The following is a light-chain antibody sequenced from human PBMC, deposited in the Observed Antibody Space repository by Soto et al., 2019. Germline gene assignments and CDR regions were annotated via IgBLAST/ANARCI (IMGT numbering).Light chain of an antibody. V-gene: IGKV3-20*01. CDR1: QSVSSY. J-gene: IGKJ1*01. Sequence: EIVLAQSPATLSLSPGERATRCCSASQSVSSYLAWYQQKPGQAPRLLISAATNRATGIPARFSGSGSRTDFTLTISRLEPEDFAVYYCQQYGSSPATFGQGTKVDIK. CDR2: AAT. CDR3: QQYGSSPAT.